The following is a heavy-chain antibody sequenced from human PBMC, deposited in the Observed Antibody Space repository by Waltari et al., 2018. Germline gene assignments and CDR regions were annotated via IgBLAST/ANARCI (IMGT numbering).Heavy chain of an antibody. V-gene: IGHV4-59*01. D-gene: IGHD2-2*01. CDR1: GGSISSYY. J-gene: IGHJ4*02. Sequence: QVQLQESGPGLVKPSETLSLTCTVSGGSISSYYWSWIRQPPGKGLEWIGYIYYSGSTNYNPPLKSRVTISVDTSKNQFSLKLSSVTAADTAVYYCARGEGGSTFFYYFDYWGQGTLVTVSS. CDR2: IYYSGST. CDR3: ARGEGGSTFFYYFDY.